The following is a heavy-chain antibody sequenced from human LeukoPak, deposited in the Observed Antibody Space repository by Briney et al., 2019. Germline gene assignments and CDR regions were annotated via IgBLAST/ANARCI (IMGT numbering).Heavy chain of an antibody. CDR1: GDSISSGDYY. CDR3: ARDAVVPASLLDY. D-gene: IGHD2-2*01. V-gene: IGHV4-38-2*02. CDR2: IYHSGST. Sequence: SETLSLTCTVSGDSISSGDYYWSWIRQPPGKGLEWIGSIYHSGSTYYNPSLKSRVTISVDTSKNQFSLKLTSVTAADTAVYYCARDAVVPASLLDYWGQGTLVTVSS. J-gene: IGHJ4*02.